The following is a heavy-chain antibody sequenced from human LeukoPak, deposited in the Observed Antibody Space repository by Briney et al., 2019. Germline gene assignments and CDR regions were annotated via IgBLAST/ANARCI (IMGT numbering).Heavy chain of an antibody. CDR1: GGSISSSNW. V-gene: IGHV4-4*02. CDR3: ATRRGSGWYYFDY. Sequence: PSETLSLTCAVSGGSISSSNWWSWVRQPPGKGLEWIGEINHSGSINFNPSLKTRVTISVDTPESQFSLKMNSVTAADTAVYYCATRRGSGWYYFDYWGQGTPVTVSS. CDR2: INHSGSI. D-gene: IGHD6-19*01. J-gene: IGHJ4*02.